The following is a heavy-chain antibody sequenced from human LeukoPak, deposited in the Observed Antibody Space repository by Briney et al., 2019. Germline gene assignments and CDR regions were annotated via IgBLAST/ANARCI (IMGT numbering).Heavy chain of an antibody. CDR2: IYYSGST. CDR3: ARLPTVTFFDY. Sequence: NPSETLSLTCTVSGGSMSSSSYYWGWIRQPPGKGLEWIGSIYYSGSTYYNPSLKSRVTISVDTSKNQFSLKLSSVTAADTAVYYCARLPTVTFFDYWGQGTLVTVSS. D-gene: IGHD4-17*01. CDR1: GGSMSSSSYY. V-gene: IGHV4-39*01. J-gene: IGHJ4*02.